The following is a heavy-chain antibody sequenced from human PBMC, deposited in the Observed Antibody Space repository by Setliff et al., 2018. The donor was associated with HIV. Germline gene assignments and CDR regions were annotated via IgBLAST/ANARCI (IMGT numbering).Heavy chain of an antibody. Sequence: LRLSCAASGFTFRRFSMHWVRQAPGKALEWVSLIQGDGSRTYYADSVKGRFTISRDNRKNSLYLQMNSLRAEDTATYYCARASAATYCSGGACYLPDYWGQGTLVTVSS. J-gene: IGHJ4*02. V-gene: IGHV3-43D*04. CDR3: ARASAATYCSGGACYLPDY. CDR2: IQGDGSRT. D-gene: IGHD2-15*01. CDR1: GFTFRRFS.